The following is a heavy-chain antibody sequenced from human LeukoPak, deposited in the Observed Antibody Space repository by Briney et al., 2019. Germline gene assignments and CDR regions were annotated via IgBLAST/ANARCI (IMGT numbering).Heavy chain of an antibody. CDR1: GFTFSRNV. J-gene: IGHJ4*02. CDR3: ARGGFGTVVTLNIDY. CDR2: ISYDGSNK. D-gene: IGHD4-23*01. V-gene: IGHV3-30*04. Sequence: QPGSSLRLSCAASGFTFSRNVMHWVRQAPGKGLEWVAVISYDGSNKYYADSVKGRFTISRDNSKNTLYLQMNSLRAEDTAVYYCARGGFGTVVTLNIDYWGQGTLVTVSS.